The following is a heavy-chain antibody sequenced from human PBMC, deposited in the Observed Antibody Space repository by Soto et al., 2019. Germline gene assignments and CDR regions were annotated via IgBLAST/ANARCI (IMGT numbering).Heavy chain of an antibody. Sequence: TLSLTCTVPGGSISSGYYWTWIRQHPGKGLEWIGYIYYSGSTLYNPSLKSRAAISVDTSKNQFSLNLTSVTAADTAVYYCTQSAPSWGYYDTSGAGGDVWGQGTTVTVSS. J-gene: IGHJ6*02. V-gene: IGHV4-31*03. CDR3: TQSAPSWGYYDTSGAGGDV. CDR2: IYYSGST. CDR1: GGSISSGYY. D-gene: IGHD3-22*01.